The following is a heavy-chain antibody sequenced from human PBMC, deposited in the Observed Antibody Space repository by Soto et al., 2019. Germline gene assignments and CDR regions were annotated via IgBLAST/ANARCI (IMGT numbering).Heavy chain of an antibody. CDR3: AKKNTDATNWDFDY. J-gene: IGHJ4*02. Sequence: EVQLLESGGGLVQPGGSLRLSCAASGFRFSSYAMSWVRQAPGKGLEWVSGISGRGGATYYADSVKGRFTISRDNSKNTRCLQMNSLSAEDTAVYYCAKKNTDATNWDFDYWGQGTLVTVSS. CDR1: GFRFSSYA. D-gene: IGHD1-1*01. CDR2: ISGRGGAT. V-gene: IGHV3-23*01.